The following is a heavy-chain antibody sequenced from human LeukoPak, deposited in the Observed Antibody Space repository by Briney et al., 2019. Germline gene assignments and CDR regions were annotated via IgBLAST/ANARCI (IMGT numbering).Heavy chain of an antibody. J-gene: IGHJ3*02. CDR1: GFTFSSYA. CDR3: AKVQQLVTDAFDI. D-gene: IGHD6-13*01. V-gene: IGHV3-23*01. CDR2: ISGSGGST. Sequence: GGSLRLSCAASGFTFSSYAMSWVRQAPGKGLERVSAISGSGGSTYYADSVKGRFTISRDNSKNTLYLQMNSLRAEDTAVYYCAKVQQLVTDAFDIWGQGTVVTVSS.